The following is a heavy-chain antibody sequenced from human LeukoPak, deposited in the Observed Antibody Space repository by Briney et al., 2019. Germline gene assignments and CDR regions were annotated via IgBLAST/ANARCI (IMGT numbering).Heavy chain of an antibody. V-gene: IGHV4-39*01. CDR3: ARQRATMIVVVITLDWFDP. Sequence: SETLSLTCTVSGGSISSSSYYWGWIRQPPGTGLEWIGSIYYSGSTYYNPSLKSRVTISVDTSKNQFSLKLSSVTAADTAVYYCARQRATMIVVVITLDWFDPWGQGTLVTVSS. CDR2: IYYSGST. J-gene: IGHJ5*02. CDR1: GGSISSSSYY. D-gene: IGHD3-22*01.